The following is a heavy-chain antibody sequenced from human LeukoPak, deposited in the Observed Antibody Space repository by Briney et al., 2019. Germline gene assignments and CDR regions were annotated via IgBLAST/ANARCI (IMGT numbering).Heavy chain of an antibody. CDR1: GFTFSSYS. Sequence: GALRLSCAASGFTFSSYSMNWVRQAPGKGLEWVSSISSSSSYMYYADSVKGRFTISRDNAKNSLYLQMNSLRAEDTAVYYCARDPATANAWGQGTLVTVSS. J-gene: IGHJ5*02. D-gene: IGHD2-15*01. CDR2: ISSSSSYM. V-gene: IGHV3-21*01. CDR3: ARDPATANA.